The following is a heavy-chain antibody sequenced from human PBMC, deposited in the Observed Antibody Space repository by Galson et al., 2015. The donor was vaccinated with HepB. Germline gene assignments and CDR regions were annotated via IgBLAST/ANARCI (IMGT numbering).Heavy chain of an antibody. CDR3: ARDEGYGDYSDAFDI. D-gene: IGHD4-17*01. J-gene: IGHJ3*02. Sequence: SLRLSCAASGFTFSSYSMNWVRQAPGKGLEWVSSISSSSSYIYYADSVKGRFTISRDNAKNSLYLQMNSLRAEDTAVYYCARDEGYGDYSDAFDIWGQGTMVTVSS. CDR1: GFTFSSYS. V-gene: IGHV3-21*01. CDR2: ISSSSSYI.